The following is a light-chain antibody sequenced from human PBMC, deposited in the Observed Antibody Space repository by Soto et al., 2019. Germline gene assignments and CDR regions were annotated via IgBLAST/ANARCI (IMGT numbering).Light chain of an antibody. J-gene: IGLJ3*02. CDR2: GNS. V-gene: IGLV1-40*01. Sequence: QSVLTQPPSVSGAPGQRVTIPCTGSSSNIGAGYDVHWYQQLPGTAPKVLIYGNSNRPSGVPDRLSGFKSGTSASLAIAGLQAEDEADYYCQSYDSSLSAWVFGGGTKLTVL. CDR3: QSYDSSLSAWV. CDR1: SSNIGAGYD.